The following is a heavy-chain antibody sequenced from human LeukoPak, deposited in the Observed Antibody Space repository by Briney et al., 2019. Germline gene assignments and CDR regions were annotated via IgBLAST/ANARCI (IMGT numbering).Heavy chain of an antibody. D-gene: IGHD2-15*01. V-gene: IGHV3-7*04. CDR3: AREKWSRYYYGMDV. CDR1: GFTFTSSW. Sequence: GGSPRLSCVVSGFTFTSSWMSWVRQAPGKGLEWVANIKQDGSEKYYVDSVKGRFTISRDNAKNSLYLQMNSLRAEDTAVYYCAREKWSRYYYGMDVWGQGTTVTVSS. CDR2: IKQDGSEK. J-gene: IGHJ6*02.